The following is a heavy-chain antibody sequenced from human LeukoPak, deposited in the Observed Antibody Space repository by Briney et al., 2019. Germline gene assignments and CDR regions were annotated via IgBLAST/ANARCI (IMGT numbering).Heavy chain of an antibody. CDR3: ARGDVVVVAATVMATNWFDP. CDR2: INHSGST. D-gene: IGHD2-15*01. J-gene: IGHJ5*02. Sequence: SETLSLTCAVYGGSFSGYYWSWIRQPPGKGLEWIGEINHSGSTNYNPSLKSRVTISVDTSKNQFSLKLSSVTAAETAVYYCARGDVVVVAATVMATNWFDPWGQGTLVTVSS. CDR1: GGSFSGYY. V-gene: IGHV4-34*01.